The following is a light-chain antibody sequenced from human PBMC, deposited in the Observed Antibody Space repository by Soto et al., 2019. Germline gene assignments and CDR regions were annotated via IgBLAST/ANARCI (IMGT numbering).Light chain of an antibody. CDR3: QQYNSHSIT. V-gene: IGKV1-5*01. J-gene: IGKJ5*01. CDR2: DAS. CDR1: QSISSW. Sequence: DMLETQSSSTLCACEGGRSPITPRASQSISSWLAWYQQKPGKAPKLLIYDASSLESGVPSRFSGSGSGTEFTLTISSLQPDDFATYYCQQYNSHSITFGQGTRLEIK.